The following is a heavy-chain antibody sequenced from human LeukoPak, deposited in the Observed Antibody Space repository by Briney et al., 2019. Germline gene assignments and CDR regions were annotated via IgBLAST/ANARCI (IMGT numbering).Heavy chain of an antibody. CDR3: ARASAAAGPYYFFGMDV. J-gene: IGHJ6*02. V-gene: IGHV4-4*07. CDR2: IYASGST. D-gene: IGHD6-13*01. Sequence: SETLSLTCTVSGGSISSYYWSWIRQPAEKGLEWIGRIYASGSTNYNPSLKSRVTMSVDTSKNRFSLKLSSVTAADTAVYYCARASAAAGPYYFFGMDVWGQGTTVTVSS. CDR1: GGSISSYY.